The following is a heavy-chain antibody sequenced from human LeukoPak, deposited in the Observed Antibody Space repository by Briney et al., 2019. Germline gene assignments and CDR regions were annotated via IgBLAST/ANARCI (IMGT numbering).Heavy chain of an antibody. CDR1: GFTFNHYA. D-gene: IGHD3-16*02. Sequence: PGGSLRLSCAASGFTFNHYAMNWVRQAPGKRLEWVAVVSYDGNKEYHADSVKGRFTTSRDNSKHPLYLEMNGLKPDDTAVYYCARDKFWSVGLRLGEFSAPYIFDFWGQGTLVTVSS. CDR2: VSYDGNKE. J-gene: IGHJ4*02. V-gene: IGHV3-30*04. CDR3: ARDKFWSVGLRLGEFSAPYIFDF.